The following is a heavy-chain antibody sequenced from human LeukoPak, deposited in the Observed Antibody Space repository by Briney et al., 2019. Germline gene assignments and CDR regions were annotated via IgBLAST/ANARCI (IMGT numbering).Heavy chain of an antibody. CDR3: ARDADYYDSSGYSGYFDY. CDR2: ISYDGSNR. V-gene: IGHV3-30-3*01. Sequence: GGSLRLSCAASGFTFSSYAMHWVRQAPGKGLEWVAVISYDGSNRYYADSVKGRFTISRDNSKNTLYLQMNSLRAEDTAVYYCARDADYYDSSGYSGYFDYWAREPWSPSPQ. D-gene: IGHD3-22*01. CDR1: GFTFSSYA. J-gene: IGHJ4*02.